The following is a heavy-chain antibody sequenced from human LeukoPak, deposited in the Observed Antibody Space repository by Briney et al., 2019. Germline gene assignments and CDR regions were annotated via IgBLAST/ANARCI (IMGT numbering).Heavy chain of an antibody. Sequence: GGSLRLSCAASGFTFSSYGMHWVRQAPGKGLEWVAFIRYDGSNKYYADSVKGRFTISRDNSKNTLYLQMNSLRAEDTAVYYCAKAGYDYSNFAYYYYMDVWGKGTTVTVSS. D-gene: IGHD4-11*01. V-gene: IGHV3-30*02. CDR1: GFTFSSYG. CDR2: IRYDGSNK. J-gene: IGHJ6*03. CDR3: AKAGYDYSNFAYYYYMDV.